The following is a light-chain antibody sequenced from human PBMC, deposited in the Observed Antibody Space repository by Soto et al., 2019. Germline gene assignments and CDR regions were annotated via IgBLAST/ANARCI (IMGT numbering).Light chain of an antibody. V-gene: IGKV1-33*01. Sequence: DIQMTQSPSSLSASVGDRVTITCQASQDISKYLNWYQKKPGKAPKLLIYDASNLETGIPSRFRGSGSGTDFACTISSLQPEDITTYYCQQYDNLPITFGGGTKVEIK. CDR1: QDISKY. J-gene: IGKJ4*01. CDR2: DAS. CDR3: QQYDNLPIT.